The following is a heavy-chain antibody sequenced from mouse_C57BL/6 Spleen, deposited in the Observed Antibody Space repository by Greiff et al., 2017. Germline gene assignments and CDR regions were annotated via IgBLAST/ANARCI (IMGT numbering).Heavy chain of an antibody. CDR1: GFTFTDYY. V-gene: IGHV7-3*01. Sequence: EVKLMESGGGLVQPGGSLSLSCAASGFTFTDYYMSWVRQPPGKALEWLGFIRNKANGYTTEYSASVKGRFTISRDNSQSILYLQMNALRAEDSATYYCARSRTGTCYFDDWGQGTTLTVSS. J-gene: IGHJ2*01. D-gene: IGHD4-1*01. CDR3: ARSRTGTCYFDD. CDR2: IRNKANGYTT.